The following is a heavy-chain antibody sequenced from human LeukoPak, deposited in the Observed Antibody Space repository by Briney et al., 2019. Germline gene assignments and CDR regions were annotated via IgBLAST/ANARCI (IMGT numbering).Heavy chain of an antibody. Sequence: GGSLRLSCAASGFTFSFYAMNWVRQAPGKGLEWVSAISGSSGSSYYADSVKGRFTISRDNPKNTLYLQMNSLRVEDTAVYYCAKVRVTNYYYYYGLELWGQGTTVSV. J-gene: IGHJ6*02. D-gene: IGHD4-17*01. CDR2: ISGSSGSS. CDR1: GFTFSFYA. V-gene: IGHV3-23*01. CDR3: AKVRVTNYYYYYGLEL.